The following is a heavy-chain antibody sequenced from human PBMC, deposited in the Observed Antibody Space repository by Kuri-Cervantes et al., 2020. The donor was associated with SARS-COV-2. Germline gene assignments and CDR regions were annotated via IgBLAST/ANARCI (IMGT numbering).Heavy chain of an antibody. CDR2: SKRKTEGYSA. V-gene: IGHV3-72*01. CDR1: GFSFTDRY. J-gene: IGHJ5*01. Sequence: GESLKISCVASGFSFTDRYMDWVRQAPGKGLEWVGRSKRKTEGYSAEYAASLEGRFTISRDESNNSMYLQMNSLRTEDTAVYFCTKEGFRGGSNYAHDSWGQGTLVTVSS. D-gene: IGHD5-24*01. CDR3: TKEGFRGGSNYAHDS.